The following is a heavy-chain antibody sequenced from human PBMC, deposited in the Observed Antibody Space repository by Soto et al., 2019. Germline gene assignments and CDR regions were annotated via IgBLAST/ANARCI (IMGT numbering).Heavy chain of an antibody. D-gene: IGHD1-20*01. CDR1: GASISGSYYY. Sequence: KPSETLSLTCAVSGASISGSYYYWAWLRQSPGKGPEWIGSVFYTGFTSYNPSLESRVSVSVDTSKSQFSLKLSAVTAADTAVYYCATSQKGYNRNYFDHWGQGALVTVSS. J-gene: IGHJ4*02. CDR3: ATSQKGYNRNYFDH. CDR2: VFYTGFT. V-gene: IGHV4-39*01.